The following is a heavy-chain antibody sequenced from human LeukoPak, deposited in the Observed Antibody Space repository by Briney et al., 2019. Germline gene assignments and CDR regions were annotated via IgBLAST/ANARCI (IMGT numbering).Heavy chain of an antibody. CDR2: ISYDGSNK. V-gene: IGHV3-30*01. J-gene: IGHJ5*02. CDR1: GFTFSSYA. Sequence: GGSLRLSCAASGFTFSSYAMHWVRQAPGKGLEWVAVISYDGSNKYYADSVKGRFTISRDNSKNTLYLHMNSLRAEDTAVYYCAKEGGDFGVVTQLDPWGQGTLVTVSS. D-gene: IGHD3-3*01. CDR3: AKEGGDFGVVTQLDP.